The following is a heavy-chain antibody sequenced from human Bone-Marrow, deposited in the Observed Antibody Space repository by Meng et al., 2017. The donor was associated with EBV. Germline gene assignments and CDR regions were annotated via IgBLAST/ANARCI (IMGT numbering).Heavy chain of an antibody. Sequence: QVQLQQWGAGLVKPSGTPSLTCAVYGGSFSGYYWSWIRQPPGKGLEWIGEINHSGSTNYNPSLKSRVTISVDTSKNQFSLKLSSVTAADTAVYYCARGCSGGSCSPFDYWGQGTLVTVSS. J-gene: IGHJ4*02. CDR3: ARGCSGGSCSPFDY. CDR1: GGSFSGYY. V-gene: IGHV4-34*01. D-gene: IGHD2-15*01. CDR2: INHSGST.